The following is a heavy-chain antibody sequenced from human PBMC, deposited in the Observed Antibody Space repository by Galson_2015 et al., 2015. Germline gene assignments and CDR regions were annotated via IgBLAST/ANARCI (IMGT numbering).Heavy chain of an antibody. CDR2: ISGSGGST. J-gene: IGHJ4*02. V-gene: IGHV3-23*01. D-gene: IGHD6-13*01. CDR3: AKNRGQKIAAAGD. CDR1: GFTFSSYA. Sequence: SLRLSCAASGFTFSSYAMSWVRQAPGKGLEWVSAISGSGGSTYYVDSVKGRFTISRDNSKNTLYLQMNSLRAEDTAVYYCAKNRGQKIAAAGDWGQGTLVTVSS.